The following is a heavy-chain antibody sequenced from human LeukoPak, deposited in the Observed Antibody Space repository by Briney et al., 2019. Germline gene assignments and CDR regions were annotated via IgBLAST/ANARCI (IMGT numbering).Heavy chain of an antibody. V-gene: IGHV1-69*13. CDR3: AGGPDFWSGYQYYFDY. Sequence: VASVKVSCKASGGTFSSYAISWVRQAPGQGLEWMGGIIPIFGTANYAQKFQGRVTITADESTSTAYMELSSLRSEDTAVYYCAGGPDFWSGYQYYFDYWGQGTLVTVSS. CDR2: IIPIFGTA. CDR1: GGTFSSYA. D-gene: IGHD3-3*01. J-gene: IGHJ4*02.